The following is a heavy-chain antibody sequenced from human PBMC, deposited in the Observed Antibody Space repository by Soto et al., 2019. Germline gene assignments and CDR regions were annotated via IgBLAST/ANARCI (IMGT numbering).Heavy chain of an antibody. Sequence: SETLSLTCAVYGGSFSGYYWSWIRQPPGKGLEWIGEINHSGSTNYNPSLKSRVTISVDTSKNQFSLKLSSVTAVDTAVYYCARGGILDYDFWSGYPMYYFDYWGQGTLVTVSS. V-gene: IGHV4-34*01. CDR2: INHSGST. CDR1: GGSFSGYY. D-gene: IGHD3-3*01. CDR3: ARGGILDYDFWSGYPMYYFDY. J-gene: IGHJ4*02.